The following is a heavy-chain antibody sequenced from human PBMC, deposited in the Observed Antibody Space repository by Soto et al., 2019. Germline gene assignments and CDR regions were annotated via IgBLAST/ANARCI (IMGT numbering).Heavy chain of an antibody. CDR3: ARVESSGQLYYFDY. Sequence: SETLSLTCAVSGGSISSGGYSWSWIRQPPGKGLEWIGYIYHSGSTYYNPSLKSRVTISVDRSKNQFSLKLSSVTAADTAVYYCARVESSGQLYYFDYWGQGTLVTVS. CDR1: GGSISSGGYS. V-gene: IGHV4-30-2*01. D-gene: IGHD6-19*01. CDR2: IYHSGST. J-gene: IGHJ4*02.